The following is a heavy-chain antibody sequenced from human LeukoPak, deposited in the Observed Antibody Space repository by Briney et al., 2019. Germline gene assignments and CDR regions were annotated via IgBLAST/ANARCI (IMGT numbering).Heavy chain of an antibody. J-gene: IGHJ4*02. D-gene: IGHD2-15*01. CDR3: GVAATGRGADY. CDR2: IRSKAYGGTT. V-gene: IGHV3-49*04. CDR1: GFTFGDYA. Sequence: GGSLRLSWTASGFTFGDYAMSWVRQAPGKGLEWVGFIRSKAYGGTTEYAASVKGRFTISRDDSKSIAYLQMNSLKTEDTAVYYCGVAATGRGADYWGQGTLVTVSS.